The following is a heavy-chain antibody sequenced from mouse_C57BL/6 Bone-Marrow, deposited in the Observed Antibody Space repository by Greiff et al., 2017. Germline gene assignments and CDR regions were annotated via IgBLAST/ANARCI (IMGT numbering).Heavy chain of an antibody. D-gene: IGHD2-4*01. J-gene: IGHJ4*01. CDR3: ASHYDYHYAMDY. V-gene: IGHV1-64*01. Sequence: VQLQQPGAELVKPGASVKLSCKASGYTFTSYWMHWVKQRPGQGLEWIGMIHPHSGSTNYNEKFKSKATLTVDKSSSTAYMQLSSLTSEDSAVSSCASHYDYHYAMDYWGQGTSVTVSS. CDR2: IHPHSGST. CDR1: GYTFTSYW.